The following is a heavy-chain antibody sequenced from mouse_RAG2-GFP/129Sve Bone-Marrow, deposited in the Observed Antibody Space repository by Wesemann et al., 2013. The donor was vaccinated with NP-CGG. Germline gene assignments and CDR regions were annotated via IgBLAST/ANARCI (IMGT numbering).Heavy chain of an antibody. Sequence: QVQLQQSGAELAKPGASVKMSCKASGYTFTSYWMHWVKQRPGQGLEWIGYINPSTGYTEYNQKFKDKATLTADKSSSTAYMQLSSLTSEDSAVYYCAGPKPLFITTVVAKEGYAMDYWGQGTSVTVSS. D-gene: IGHD1-1*01. V-gene: IGHV1-7*01. CDR2: INPSTGYT. CDR3: AGPKPLFITTVVAKEGYAMDY. J-gene: IGHJ4*01. CDR1: GYTFTSYW.